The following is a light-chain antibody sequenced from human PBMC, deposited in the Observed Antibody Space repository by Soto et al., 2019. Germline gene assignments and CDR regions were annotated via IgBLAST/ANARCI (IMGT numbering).Light chain of an antibody. V-gene: IGKV1-5*01. J-gene: IGKJ1*01. Sequence: VQMTQCPSTLSASVGDRCTITCRASQDIVNWLAWYQHKPGKAPQLLIFDASTLQSGVPSRFIVSASGTEFTLYICSLHTDALPPYLSRQYTRNSGTFGQGTTA. CDR1: QDIVNW. CDR3: RQYTRNSGT. CDR2: DAS.